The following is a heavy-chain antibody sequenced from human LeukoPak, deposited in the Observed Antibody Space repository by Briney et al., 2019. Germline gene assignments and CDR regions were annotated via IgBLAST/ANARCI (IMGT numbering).Heavy chain of an antibody. CDR3: AGHTAARRGIDY. V-gene: IGHV4-4*09. D-gene: IGHD6-6*01. CDR1: GGSISSYY. Sequence: PSETLSLTCTVSGGSISSYYWSWIRQPPGKGLEWIGYIYTSGSTNYNPSLKSRVTISVDTSKNQFSLKLSSVTAADTAVYYCAGHTAARRGIDYWGQGTLVTVSS. CDR2: IYTSGST. J-gene: IGHJ4*02.